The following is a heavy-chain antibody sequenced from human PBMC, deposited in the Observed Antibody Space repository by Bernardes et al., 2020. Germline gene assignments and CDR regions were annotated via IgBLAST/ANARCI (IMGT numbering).Heavy chain of an antibody. CDR2: INHSGST. CDR1: GGSFSGYY. V-gene: IGHV4-34*01. D-gene: IGHD1-26*01. CDR3: ARGRSGSLRQIYWYFDL. J-gene: IGHJ2*01. Sequence: SETLSLTCAVYGGSFSGYYWSWIRQPPGKGLEWIGEINHSGSTNYNPSLKSRVTISVDTSKNQFSLKLSSVTAADTAVYYCARGRSGSLRQIYWYFDLWGRGTLVTVSS.